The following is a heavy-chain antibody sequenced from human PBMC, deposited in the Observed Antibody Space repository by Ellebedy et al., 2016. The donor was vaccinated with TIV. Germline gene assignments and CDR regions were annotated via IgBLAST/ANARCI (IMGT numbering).Heavy chain of an antibody. CDR3: ARQPTYYYDSSGYRFDY. J-gene: IGHJ4*02. V-gene: IGHV4-39*01. D-gene: IGHD3-22*01. Sequence: SETLSLTCTVSGGSISSSSYYWGWIRQPPGKGLEWIGSIYYSGSTYYNPSLKSRVTISVATSKNQFSLKLSSVTAADTAVYYCARQPTYYYDSSGYRFDYWGQGTLVTVSS. CDR2: IYYSGST. CDR1: GGSISSSSYY.